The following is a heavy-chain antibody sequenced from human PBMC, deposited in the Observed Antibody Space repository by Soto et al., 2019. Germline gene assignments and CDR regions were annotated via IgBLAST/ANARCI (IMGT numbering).Heavy chain of an antibody. J-gene: IGHJ4*02. Sequence: SVKVSCKASGGTFSSYTISWVRQAPGQGLEWMGKIIPILGIANYAQKFQGRVTITADKSTSTAYMELSSLRSEDTAVYYCARAQSSSSSGIDYWGQGTLVTVSS. CDR1: GGTFSSYT. V-gene: IGHV1-69*02. D-gene: IGHD6-6*01. CDR3: ARAQSSSSSGIDY. CDR2: IIPILGIA.